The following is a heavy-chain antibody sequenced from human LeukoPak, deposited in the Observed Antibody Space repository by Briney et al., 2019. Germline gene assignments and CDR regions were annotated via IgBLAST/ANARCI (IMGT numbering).Heavy chain of an antibody. J-gene: IGHJ6*03. CDR1: GGTFSSYA. CDR3: ARGGFGERYYYYYYMDV. V-gene: IGHV1-69*13. D-gene: IGHD3-10*01. Sequence: ASVKVSCKASGGTFSSYAISWVRQAPGQGLEWMGGIIPIFGTANYAQKFQGRVTITADESTSTAYMELSSLRSEDTAVYYCARGGFGERYYYYYYMDVWGKGTTVTISS. CDR2: IIPIFGTA.